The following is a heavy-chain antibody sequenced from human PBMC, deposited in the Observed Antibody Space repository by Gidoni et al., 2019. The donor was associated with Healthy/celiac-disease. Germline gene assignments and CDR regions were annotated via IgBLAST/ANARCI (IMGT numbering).Heavy chain of an antibody. J-gene: IGHJ4*02. D-gene: IGHD1-20*01. CDR2: SSSSSSYI. Sequence: EVQLVESGGGLVKPGGSLRLSCAASGFTFSSYSMNWVRQAPGKGLEWVSSSSSSSSYIYYADSVKGRFTISRDNAKNSLYLQMNSLRAEDTAVYYCARVVNWNYVDYWGQGTLVTVSS. V-gene: IGHV3-21*01. CDR1: GFTFSSYS. CDR3: ARVVNWNYVDY.